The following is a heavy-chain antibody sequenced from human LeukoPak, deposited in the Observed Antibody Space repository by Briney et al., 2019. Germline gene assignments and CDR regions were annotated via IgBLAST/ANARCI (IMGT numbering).Heavy chain of an antibody. D-gene: IGHD3/OR15-3a*01. CDR2: INQDGSEK. J-gene: IGHJ4*02. CDR3: ARRRDFIDY. V-gene: IGHV3-7*03. CDR1: GFTFSNYW. Sequence: PGGSLRLSCAASGFTFSNYWMTWVRQAPGKGLEWVANINQDGSEKNYVDSVKGRFTISRDNAKNSLYLQMNSLRAEDTAVYYCARRRDFIDYWGQGTLVTVSS.